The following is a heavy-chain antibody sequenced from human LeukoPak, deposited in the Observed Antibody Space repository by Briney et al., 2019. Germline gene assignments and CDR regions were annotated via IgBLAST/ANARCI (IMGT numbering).Heavy chain of an antibody. CDR3: VLFQNGLQPDS. D-gene: IGHD5-24*01. CDR2: IYWDDDK. V-gene: IGHV2-5*04. J-gene: IGHJ4*02. CDR1: GFSLSTSGVG. Sequence: ESGPTLVNPTQTLTLTCSFSGFSLSTSGVGVGWIRQPPGKALEWLALIYWDDDKRYSSSLKSRLTITKDTSKNQVVLTMTNVDPVDTGTYSCVLFQNGLQPDSWGQGALVTVSS.